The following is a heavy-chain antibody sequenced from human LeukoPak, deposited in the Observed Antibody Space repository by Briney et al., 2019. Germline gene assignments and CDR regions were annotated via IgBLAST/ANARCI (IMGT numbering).Heavy chain of an antibody. Sequence: ASVKVSCKASGYTFTGYYMHWVRQPPAQGLEWMGWINPNSSGTNNSQTFQGRVTMTRDTSISTAYMELSRLRSDDTAVYYCARNFYFDSSGYYHYWGQGTLVTVSS. CDR3: ARNFYFDSSGYYHY. CDR2: INPNSSGT. J-gene: IGHJ4*02. CDR1: GYTFTGYY. D-gene: IGHD3-22*01. V-gene: IGHV1-2*02.